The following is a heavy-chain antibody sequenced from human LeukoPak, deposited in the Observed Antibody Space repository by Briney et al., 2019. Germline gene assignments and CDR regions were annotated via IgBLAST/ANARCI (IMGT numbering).Heavy chain of an antibody. V-gene: IGHV1-69*04. CDR2: IIPIFGIA. J-gene: IGHJ4*02. CDR3: ARDYDSSGPFDY. CDR1: GGAFSSYA. Sequence: SVKVSCKASGGAFSSYAISWVRQAPGQGLEWMGRIIPIFGIANYAQKFQGRVTITADKSTSTAYMELSSLRSEDTAVYYCARDYDSSGPFDYWGQGTLVTVSS. D-gene: IGHD3-22*01.